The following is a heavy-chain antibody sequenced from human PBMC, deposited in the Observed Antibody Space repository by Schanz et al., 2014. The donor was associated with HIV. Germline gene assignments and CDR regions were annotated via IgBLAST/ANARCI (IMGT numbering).Heavy chain of an antibody. V-gene: IGHV3-30*09. CDR2: MSHDGFSK. CDR1: GFTFSNYA. Sequence: QVQLVESGGGVVQPGRSLRLSCAVSGFTFSNYAMHWVRQAPGKGLEWVAGMSHDGFSKYFADSVKGRFAISREDSKNTVHLQMDSLRPEDTAVYYCARGLGYWGQGTLVTVSS. J-gene: IGHJ4*02. CDR3: ARGLGY.